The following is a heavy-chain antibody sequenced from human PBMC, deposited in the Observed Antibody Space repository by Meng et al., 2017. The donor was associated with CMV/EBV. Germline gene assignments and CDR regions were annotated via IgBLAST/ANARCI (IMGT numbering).Heavy chain of an antibody. CDR1: GGSISSYY. J-gene: IGHJ4*02. CDR2: IYYSGST. Sequence: GSLRLSCTVSGGSISSYYWSWIRQPPGKGLEWIGYIYYSGSTNYNPSLKSRVTISVDTSKNQFSLKLSSVTAADTAMYYCAIIGYKEWDYWGQGTLVTVSS. CDR3: AIIGYKEWDY. D-gene: IGHD3-3*01. V-gene: IGHV4-59*01.